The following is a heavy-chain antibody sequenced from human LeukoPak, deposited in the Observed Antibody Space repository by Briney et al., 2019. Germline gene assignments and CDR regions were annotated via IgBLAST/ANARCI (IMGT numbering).Heavy chain of an antibody. CDR2: IKSKTDGGTT. CDR1: GFTFSSYT. CDR3: CTLWFGELLYQY. Sequence: PGGSLRLSCAASGFTFSSYTMNWVRQAPGKGLEWVGRIKSKTDGGTTDYAAPVKGRFTISRDDSKNTLYLQMNSLKTEDTAVYYCCTLWFGELLYQYWGQGTLVTVSS. V-gene: IGHV3-15*01. J-gene: IGHJ4*02. D-gene: IGHD3-10*01.